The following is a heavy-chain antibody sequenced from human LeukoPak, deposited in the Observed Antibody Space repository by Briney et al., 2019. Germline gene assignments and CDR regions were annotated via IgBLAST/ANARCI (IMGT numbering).Heavy chain of an antibody. D-gene: IGHD1-26*01. CDR2: INPNSGGT. V-gene: IGHV1-2*02. CDR3: ARVVGAEYYFDY. CDR1: GGTFSSYA. Sequence: ASVKVSCRASGGTFSSYAISWVRQAPGQGLEWMGWINPNSGGTNYAQKFQGRVTMTRDTSISTAYMELSRLRSDDTAVYYCARVVGAEYYFDYWGQGTLVTVSS. J-gene: IGHJ4*02.